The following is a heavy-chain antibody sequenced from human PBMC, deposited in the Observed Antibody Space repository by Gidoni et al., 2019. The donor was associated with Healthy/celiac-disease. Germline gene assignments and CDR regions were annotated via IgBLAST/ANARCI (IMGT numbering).Heavy chain of an antibody. CDR3: ARGLRAVTLPLGRRYYFDY. D-gene: IGHD4-17*01. CDR1: GYTFTSYD. Sequence: QVQLVQSGAEAKKPGASVKVSCTASGYTFTSYDINWVRQATGQGLEWMGWMNPNSGNTGYAQKCQGRVTMTRNTSISTAYMELSSLRSEDTVVYYCARGLRAVTLPLGRRYYFDYWGQGTLVTVSS. V-gene: IGHV1-8*01. J-gene: IGHJ4*02. CDR2: MNPNSGNT.